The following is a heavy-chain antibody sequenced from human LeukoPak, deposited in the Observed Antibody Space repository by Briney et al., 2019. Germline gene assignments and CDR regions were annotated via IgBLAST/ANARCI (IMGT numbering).Heavy chain of an antibody. CDR2: IGGGDT. Sequence: GGPLRLSCSTSGFTFRNFAMSWVRQAPGKGLEWVSSIGGGDTYYADSVKGRFTISKDDSRSMVDLQVSSLRAEDTAVYYCAKDGQSFNSMYDYFDSWGQGTLVTVSS. V-gene: IGHV3-23*01. D-gene: IGHD2-8*01. CDR1: GFTFRNFA. J-gene: IGHJ4*02. CDR3: AKDGQSFNSMYDYFDS.